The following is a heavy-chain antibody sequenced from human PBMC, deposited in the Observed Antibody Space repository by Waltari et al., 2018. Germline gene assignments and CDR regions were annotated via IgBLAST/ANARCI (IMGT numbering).Heavy chain of an antibody. CDR2: IIPILGIA. J-gene: IGHJ3*02. Sequence: QVQLVQSGAEVKKPGSSVKVSCKASGGTFSSYTISWVRQAPGQGLEWMGRIIPILGIANYAQKFQGRVTITADKSTSTAYMELSSLRSEDTAMYYCARVSSSWYAFDIWGQGTMVTVSS. CDR1: GGTFSSYT. V-gene: IGHV1-69*02. D-gene: IGHD6-13*01. CDR3: ARVSSSWYAFDI.